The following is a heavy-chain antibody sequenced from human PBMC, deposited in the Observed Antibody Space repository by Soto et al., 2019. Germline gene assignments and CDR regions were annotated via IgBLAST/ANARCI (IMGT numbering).Heavy chain of an antibody. CDR2: ISAYNGNT. D-gene: IGHD2-2*01. V-gene: IGHV1-18*01. CDR1: GYTFTSYG. J-gene: IGHJ5*02. CDR3: AGDPVYVVLVAAATRRYWFDH. Sequence: ASVKVSCKASGYTFTSYGISWVRQAPGQGLEWMGWISAYNGNTNYAQKLQGRVTMTTDTSTSTAYMELRSLRSDDTAVYYCAGDPVYVVLVAAATRRYWFDHWGQGTLVTVSS.